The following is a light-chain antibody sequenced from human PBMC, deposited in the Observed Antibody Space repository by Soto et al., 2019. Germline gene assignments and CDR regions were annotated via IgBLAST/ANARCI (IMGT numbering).Light chain of an antibody. J-gene: IGLJ3*02. CDR2: EVS. CDR3: SSYTSINTWV. V-gene: IGLV2-14*01. CDR1: SSDVGGYNY. Sequence: QSVRTQPASVSGSPGQSITISCTGTSSDVGGYNYVSWYQQHPGKAPKLMIYEVSNRPSGVSNRFSGSKSGNTASLTISGLQAEDEADYYCSSYTSINTWVFGGGTKLTVL.